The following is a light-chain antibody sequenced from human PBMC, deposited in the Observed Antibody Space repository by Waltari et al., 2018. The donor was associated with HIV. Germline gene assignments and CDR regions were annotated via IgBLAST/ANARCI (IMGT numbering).Light chain of an antibody. CDR3: QQLNSDPFT. CDR2: AAS. V-gene: IGKV1-9*01. J-gene: IGKJ3*01. CDR1: QDISNN. Sequence: DIQLTQSPSFLSASVRDRVPITCRASQDISNNLAWYQQKPGTVPKLLIYAASSLQSGVPSRFSGSGAGTEFTLTITSLQPDDFATYYCQQLNSDPFTFGPGTKVDIK.